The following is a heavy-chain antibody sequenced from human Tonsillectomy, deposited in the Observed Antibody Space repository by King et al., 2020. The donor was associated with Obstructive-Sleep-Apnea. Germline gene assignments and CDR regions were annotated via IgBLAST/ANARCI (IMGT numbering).Heavy chain of an antibody. Sequence: VQLVESGGGLVQPGGSLRLSCAASGFTFSSFAMSWVRQAPGKGLEWVSTISGSGASTYYADSVKGRFTISRDNSKNTLYLQMKSLRAEDTDVYYCAKEGSYYTDYWGQGTLVTVSS. CDR3: AKEGSYYTDY. V-gene: IGHV3-23*04. J-gene: IGHJ4*02. CDR1: GFTFSSFA. CDR2: ISGSGAST. D-gene: IGHD3-10*01.